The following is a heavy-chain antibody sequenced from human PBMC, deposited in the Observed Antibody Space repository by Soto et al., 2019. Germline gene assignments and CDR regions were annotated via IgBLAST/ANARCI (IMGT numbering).Heavy chain of an antibody. CDR3: ARDLGGYYP. D-gene: IGHD3-22*01. CDR1: GYTFTSYA. CDR2: INAGNGNT. V-gene: IGHV1-3*01. Sequence: QVQLVQSGAEVKKPGASVKVSCKASGYTFTSYAMNWVRQAPGQRLEWMGWINAGNGNTKYSQKFQGRVTITRETSASTAYMELSSLRSEDTAVYYCARDLGGYYPWGQGTLVTVSS. J-gene: IGHJ5*02.